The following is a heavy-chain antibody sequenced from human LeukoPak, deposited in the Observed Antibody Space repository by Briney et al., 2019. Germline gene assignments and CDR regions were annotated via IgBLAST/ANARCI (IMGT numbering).Heavy chain of an antibody. Sequence: SETLSLTCTVSGGSISTSSYYWGWIRQPPGKGLEWIGTIYYSGSTYYNPSLKSRVTISVDTSKNLFSLKLNSVTAADTAVYYCARHGGWAFDIWGQGTMVTVSS. CDR2: IYYSGST. CDR3: ARHGGWAFDI. V-gene: IGHV4-39*01. J-gene: IGHJ3*02. D-gene: IGHD6-19*01. CDR1: GGSISTSSYY.